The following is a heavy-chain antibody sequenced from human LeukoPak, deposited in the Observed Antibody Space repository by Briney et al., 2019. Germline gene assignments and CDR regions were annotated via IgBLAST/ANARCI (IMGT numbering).Heavy chain of an antibody. Sequence: PSETLSLTCTVSGGSISSYYWSWIRQPPGKGLEWIGYIYYSGSTNYNPSLKSRVTISVDTSKNQFSLKLSSVTAADTAVYYCARLYGGNPWGAFDIWGQGTMVTVSS. CDR3: ARLYGGNPWGAFDI. CDR2: IYYSGST. D-gene: IGHD4-23*01. J-gene: IGHJ3*02. CDR1: GGSISSYY. V-gene: IGHV4-59*01.